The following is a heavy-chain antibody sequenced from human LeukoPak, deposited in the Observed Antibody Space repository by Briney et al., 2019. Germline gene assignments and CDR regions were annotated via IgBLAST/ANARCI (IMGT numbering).Heavy chain of an antibody. Sequence: SETLSLTCTVSGGSISSSSYYWGWIRQPPGKGLEWIGSIYYSGSTYYNPSLKSRVTISVDTSKNQFSLKLSSVTAADTAVYYCARGRDRHDGSYSCYFDYWGQGTLVTVSS. CDR2: IYYSGST. J-gene: IGHJ4*02. CDR1: GGSISSSSYY. V-gene: IGHV4-39*07. D-gene: IGHD1-26*01. CDR3: ARGRDRHDGSYSCYFDY.